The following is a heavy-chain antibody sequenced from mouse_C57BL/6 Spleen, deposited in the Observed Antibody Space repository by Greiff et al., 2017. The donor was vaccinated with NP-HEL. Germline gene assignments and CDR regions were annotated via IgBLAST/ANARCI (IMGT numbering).Heavy chain of an antibody. CDR2: IYPGSGNT. CDR3: AMDLYYGSSSFAY. Sequence: QVHVKQSGAELVRPGASVKLSCKASGYTFTDYYINWVKQRPGQGLEWIARIYPGSGNTYYNEKFKGKATLTAEKSSRTAYMQLSSLTSEDSAVYFCAMDLYYGSSSFAYWGQGTLVTVSA. J-gene: IGHJ3*01. D-gene: IGHD1-1*01. V-gene: IGHV1-76*01. CDR1: GYTFTDYY.